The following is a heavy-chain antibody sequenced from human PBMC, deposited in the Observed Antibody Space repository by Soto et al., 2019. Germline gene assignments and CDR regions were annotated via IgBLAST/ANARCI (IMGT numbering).Heavy chain of an antibody. CDR3: AKDRLLRYFDWLPPYFDY. CDR2: ISGSGGST. J-gene: IGHJ4*02. D-gene: IGHD3-9*01. V-gene: IGHV3-23*01. Sequence: GGSLRLSCAASGFTFSSYAMSWVRQAPGKGLEWVSAISGSGGSTYYADSVKGRFTISRDNSKNTLYLQMNSLRAEDTAVYYCAKDRLLRYFDWLPPYFDYWGQGTLVTVSS. CDR1: GFTFSSYA.